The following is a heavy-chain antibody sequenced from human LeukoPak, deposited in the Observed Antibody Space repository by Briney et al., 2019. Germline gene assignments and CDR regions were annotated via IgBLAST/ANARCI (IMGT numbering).Heavy chain of an antibody. CDR2: INYSGST. CDR1: GGSFSGYY. Sequence: PSETLSLTCAVYGGSFSGYYWSWIRQPPGKGLEWIGEINYSGSTNYNPSLKSRVTISVDTSKNQFSLKLSSVTAADTAVYYCAREGLGIVLPIDYWGQGTLVTVSS. CDR3: AREGLGIVLPIDY. V-gene: IGHV4-34*01. J-gene: IGHJ4*02. D-gene: IGHD7-27*01.